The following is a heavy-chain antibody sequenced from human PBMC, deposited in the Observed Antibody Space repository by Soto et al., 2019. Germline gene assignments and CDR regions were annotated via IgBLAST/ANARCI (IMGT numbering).Heavy chain of an antibody. Sequence: QVQLVESGGGVVQPGRSLRLSCAASGFTFSSYGMHWVRQAPGKGLEWVAVIWYDGSNKYYADSVKGRFTISRDNSKNTLYLQMNSLRAEATSVYYCAREGEIVVEGGYYCDYGGQGTLVTLSS. J-gene: IGHJ4*02. CDR1: GFTFSSYG. V-gene: IGHV3-33*01. CDR3: AREGEIVVEGGYYCDY. D-gene: IGHD3-22*01. CDR2: IWYDGSNK.